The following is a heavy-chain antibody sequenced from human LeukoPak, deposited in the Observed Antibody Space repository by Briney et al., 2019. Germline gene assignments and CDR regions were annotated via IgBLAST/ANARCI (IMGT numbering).Heavy chain of an antibody. D-gene: IGHD5-18*01. J-gene: IGHJ4*02. Sequence: GASVKVSCKASGGTFSSYAISWVRQAPGQGLEWMGRIIPILGIANYAQKFQGRVTITADKSTSTAYMELSSLRSEDTAVYYCARDPPTSQTDTAMVTVDYWGQGTLVTVSS. CDR2: IIPILGIA. V-gene: IGHV1-69*04. CDR3: ARDPPTSQTDTAMVTVDY. CDR1: GGTFSSYA.